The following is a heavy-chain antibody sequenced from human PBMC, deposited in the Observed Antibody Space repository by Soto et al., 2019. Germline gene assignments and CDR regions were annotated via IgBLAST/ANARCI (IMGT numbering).Heavy chain of an antibody. D-gene: IGHD1-26*01. CDR1: GGTFSTYT. CDR3: AIPENPHIDCGRGSFNY. CDR2: IIPIIGII. V-gene: IGHV1-69*02. J-gene: IGHJ4*02. Sequence: ASVKVSGKASGGTFSTYTITWVRQAPGQGLEWMGRIIPIIGIINYAQKFQGRVTISADKFTGTAYMELTGLRSDDTAVYYCAIPENPHIDCGRGSFNYWGQVTRFTVSS.